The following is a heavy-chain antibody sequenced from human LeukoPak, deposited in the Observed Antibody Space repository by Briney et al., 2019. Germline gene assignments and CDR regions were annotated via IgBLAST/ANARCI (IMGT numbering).Heavy chain of an antibody. V-gene: IGHV4-61*02. CDR3: ARKGITMIH. D-gene: IGHD3-22*01. CDR1: GGSISSGNYY. CDR2: IYTSGST. J-gene: IGHJ4*02. Sequence: PSETLSLTCTVSGGSISSGNYYWSWIRQPAGKGLEWIGRIYTSGSTNCNPSLKSRVTISVDTSKNQFSLKLSSVTAADTAVYYCARKGITMIHWGQGTLVTVSS.